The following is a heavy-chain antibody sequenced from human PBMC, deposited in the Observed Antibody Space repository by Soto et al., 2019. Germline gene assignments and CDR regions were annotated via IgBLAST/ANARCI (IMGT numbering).Heavy chain of an antibody. CDR1: GYIFVNYG. V-gene: IGHV1-18*01. CDR2: ISPYSGNT. J-gene: IGHJ6*02. Sequence: QVQLVQSGDEVRKPGSSVKVSCKASGYIFVNYGIAWVRPAPGQGLEWSGWISPYSGNTPYASKVQGRLNMTTDTCTSTDYMDLGSLTSADKAVYYCAMVDNYVTPTPQDVWGQGTTVTVSS. D-gene: IGHD3-16*01. CDR3: AMVDNYVTPTPQDV.